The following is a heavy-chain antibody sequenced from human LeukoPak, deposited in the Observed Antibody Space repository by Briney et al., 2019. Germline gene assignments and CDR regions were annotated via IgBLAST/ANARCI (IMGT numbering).Heavy chain of an antibody. Sequence: PGGSLRLSCAASGFTLTNYLMSWVRQAPGKGLKWVAIIKQDGSEKYYVDSVEGRFTISRDNTKNSLYLQMNSLRAEDTAVYYCARDYKYAFDNWGQGTLVTVSS. CDR2: IKQDGSEK. V-gene: IGHV3-7*01. J-gene: IGHJ4*02. D-gene: IGHD5-24*01. CDR3: ARDYKYAFDN. CDR1: GFTLTNYL.